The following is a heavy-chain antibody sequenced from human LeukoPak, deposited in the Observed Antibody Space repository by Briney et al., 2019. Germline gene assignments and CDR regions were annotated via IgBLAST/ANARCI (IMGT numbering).Heavy chain of an antibody. CDR2: IIPIFGTA. D-gene: IGHD1-26*01. CDR3: ARSGLANSGSYYFDY. CDR1: GGTFSSYA. J-gene: IGHJ4*02. Sequence: ASVKVSCKASGGTFSSYAISWVRQAPGQGLEWMGGIIPIFGTANYAQKFQGRVTITADESTSTAYMELSSLRSEDTAVYYCARSGLANSGSYYFDYWGQGTLVTVSS. V-gene: IGHV1-69*13.